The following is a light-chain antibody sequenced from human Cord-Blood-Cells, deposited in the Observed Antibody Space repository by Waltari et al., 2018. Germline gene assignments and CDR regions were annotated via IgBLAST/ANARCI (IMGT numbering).Light chain of an antibody. CDR3: QQYGSSPT. Sequence: IVLTQSPGTLSLSPGERATLSCRASQSVSSSDLAWYQQTPGPAPRLLIYGASSRATSIPERFGGRCAGTDITLTISRLEPEDFAVYYCQQYGSSPTFGQGTKVEIK. CDR2: GAS. J-gene: IGKJ1*01. V-gene: IGKV3-20*01. CDR1: QSVSSSD.